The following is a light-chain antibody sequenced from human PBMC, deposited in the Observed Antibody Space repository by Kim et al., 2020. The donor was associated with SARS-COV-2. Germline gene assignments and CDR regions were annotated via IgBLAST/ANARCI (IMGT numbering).Light chain of an antibody. J-gene: IGLJ1*01. V-gene: IGLV2-23*02. Sequence: QSALTQPASVSGSPGQSITISCTGTSRDVGTYNLVSWYQHHPGKAPKFMIYDVTKRPSGVSNRFSGSKSGNTASLTISGLQAEDEADYYCCSYAGSPYVFGTGTKVTVL. CDR3: CSYAGSPYV. CDR2: DVT. CDR1: SRDVGTYNL.